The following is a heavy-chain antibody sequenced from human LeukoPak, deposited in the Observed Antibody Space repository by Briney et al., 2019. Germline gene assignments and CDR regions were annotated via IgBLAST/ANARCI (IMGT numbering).Heavy chain of an antibody. CDR3: ARVSGYCSDGVCRFDY. CDR1: GGSSTGYY. Sequence: PSETLSLTCAVYGGSSTGYYWSWIRQPPGKGLEWIGEINDDGSSNYSPSLKSRVTISVDTSKNQFSLKLISVTAADTAVYYCARVSGYCSDGVCRFDYWDQGALVTVCS. J-gene: IGHJ4*02. V-gene: IGHV4-34*01. D-gene: IGHD2-8*01. CDR2: INDDGSS.